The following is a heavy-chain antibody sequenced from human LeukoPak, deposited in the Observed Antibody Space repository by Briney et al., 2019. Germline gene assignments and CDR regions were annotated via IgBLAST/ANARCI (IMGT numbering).Heavy chain of an antibody. CDR2: ISYDGSNK. Sequence: PGRSLRLSCAASGFTFSSYAMHWVRQAPGKGLEWVAVISYDGSNKYYADSVKGRFTISRDNSKNTLYLQMNSLRAEDTAVYYCAKDTEYGGNSGGVDYWGQGTLVTVSS. V-gene: IGHV3-30-3*01. CDR1: GFTFSSYA. D-gene: IGHD4-23*01. CDR3: AKDTEYGGNSGGVDY. J-gene: IGHJ4*02.